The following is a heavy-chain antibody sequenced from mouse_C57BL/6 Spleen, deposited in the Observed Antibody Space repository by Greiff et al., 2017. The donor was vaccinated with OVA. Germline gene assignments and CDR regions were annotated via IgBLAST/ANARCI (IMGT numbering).Heavy chain of an antibody. J-gene: IGHJ3*01. D-gene: IGHD2-3*01. Sequence: VQLKQPGTELVKPGASVKLSCKASGYTFTSYWMHWVKQRPGQGLEWIGNINPSNGGTNYNEKFKSKATLTVDKSSSTAYMQLSSLTSEDSAVYYCARGGYYLDWFADWGQGTLVTVSA. CDR3: ARGGYYLDWFAD. CDR1: GYTFTSYW. V-gene: IGHV1-53*01. CDR2: INPSNGGT.